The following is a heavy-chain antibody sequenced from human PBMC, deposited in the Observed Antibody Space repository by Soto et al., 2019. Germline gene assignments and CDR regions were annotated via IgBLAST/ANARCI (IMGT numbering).Heavy chain of an antibody. CDR3: ARGQPAATGFDY. CDR2: INHSGST. V-gene: IGHV4-34*01. J-gene: IGHJ4*02. Sequence: SETLSLTCAVYGGSFSGYYWSWICQPPGKGLEWIGEINHSGSTNYNPSLKSRVTISVDTSKNQFSLKLSSVTAADTAVYYCARGQPAATGFDYWGQGTLVTVSS. D-gene: IGHD2-2*01. CDR1: GGSFSGYY.